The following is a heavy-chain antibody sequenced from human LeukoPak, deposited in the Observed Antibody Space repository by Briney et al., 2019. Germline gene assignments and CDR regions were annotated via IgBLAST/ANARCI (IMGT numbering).Heavy chain of an antibody. J-gene: IGHJ4*02. Sequence: GGSLRLSCAASGFTFSSYAMYWVRQAPGKGLEWVAVISSDGSDKYYADSVKGRFTISRDNSKNTLYLQMNSLRAEDTAVYYCAKGGTGNSGYARVFDYWGQGTLVTVSS. V-gene: IGHV3-30*04. D-gene: IGHD5-12*01. CDR1: GFTFSSYA. CDR3: AKGGTGNSGYARVFDY. CDR2: ISSDGSDK.